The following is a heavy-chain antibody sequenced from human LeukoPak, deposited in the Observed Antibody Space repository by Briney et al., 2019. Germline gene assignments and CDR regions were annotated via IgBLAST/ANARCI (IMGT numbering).Heavy chain of an antibody. Sequence: SETLSLTCSVSGASISSYYWSWIRQPAGKGLEWIGRIYTSGSTNYNPSLKSRVTMSVDTSKNQFSLKLTSVTAADTAVYYCARGRYTYGSPDDAFDIWGQGTMVTVSS. CDR2: IYTSGST. J-gene: IGHJ3*02. CDR3: ARGRYTYGSPDDAFDI. CDR1: GASISSYY. D-gene: IGHD3-10*01. V-gene: IGHV4-4*07.